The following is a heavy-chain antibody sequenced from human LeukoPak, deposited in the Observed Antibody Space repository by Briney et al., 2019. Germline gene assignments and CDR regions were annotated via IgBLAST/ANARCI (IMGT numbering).Heavy chain of an antibody. CDR3: ATATQPRGYFLH. CDR1: GYTFTTYS. D-gene: IGHD2-2*01. CDR2: ISVNNGGT. V-gene: IGHV1-18*01. Sequence: GASVKVSCKASGYTFTTYSLAWVRQAPGQSLEGMGWISVNNGGTSYAQSFQDRVTLTRDTSTNTAYLELRSLRSDDTAIIYCATATQPRGYFLHWGRGTLVTVSS. J-gene: IGHJ1*01.